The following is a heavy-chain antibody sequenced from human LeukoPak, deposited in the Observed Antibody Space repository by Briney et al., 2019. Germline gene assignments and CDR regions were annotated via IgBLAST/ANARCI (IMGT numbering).Heavy chain of an antibody. CDR3: GRSPRDSRDWTGTLDY. V-gene: IGHV3-30*03. J-gene: IGHJ4*02. CDR1: GFTFRRFG. Sequence: GGSLRLSCAASGFTFRRFGMHWVRQAPGKGLEWVSVISYSGSVQFYADSVKGRFTVSRDDSKSTVHMQMNRLRVEDTAVYYCGRSPRDSRDWTGTLDYWGQGALVTVSS. CDR2: ISYSGSVQ. D-gene: IGHD2-21*02.